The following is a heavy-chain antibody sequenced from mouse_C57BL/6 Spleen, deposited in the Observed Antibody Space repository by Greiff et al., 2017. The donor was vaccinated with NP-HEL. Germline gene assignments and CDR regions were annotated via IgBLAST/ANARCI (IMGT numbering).Heavy chain of an antibody. CDR1: GFTFSSYA. Sequence: EVMLVESGEGLVKPGGSLKLSCAASGFTFSSYAMSWVRQTPEKRLEWVAYISSGGDYIYYADTVKGRFTISRDNARNTLYLQMSSLKSEDTAMYYCTRAAYYSNDGYFDVWGTGTTVTVSS. CDR2: ISSGGDYI. CDR3: TRAAYYSNDGYFDV. J-gene: IGHJ1*03. D-gene: IGHD2-5*01. V-gene: IGHV5-9-1*02.